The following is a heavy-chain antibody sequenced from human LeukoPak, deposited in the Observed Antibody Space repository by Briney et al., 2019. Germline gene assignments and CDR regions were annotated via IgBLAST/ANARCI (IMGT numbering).Heavy chain of an antibody. Sequence: PGGSLRLSCAASGFTFSDYSMNWVRQAPGKGLEWVSSISSSSTYIYYADSVKGRFTISRDNAKNSLYLQMNILRAEDTAVYYCARRYGDFSPDDYWGQGTLVTVSS. J-gene: IGHJ4*02. CDR2: ISSSSTYI. CDR1: GFTFSDYS. D-gene: IGHD4-17*01. CDR3: ARRYGDFSPDDY. V-gene: IGHV3-21*01.